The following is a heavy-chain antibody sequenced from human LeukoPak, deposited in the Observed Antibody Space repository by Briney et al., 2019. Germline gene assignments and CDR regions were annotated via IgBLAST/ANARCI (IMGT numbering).Heavy chain of an antibody. V-gene: IGHV3-23*01. CDR3: ARDTDSSGYYM. D-gene: IGHD3-22*01. CDR1: AFTFSSYT. CDR2: IRGSDGST. Sequence: GGSLRLSCVASAFTFSSYTMTWVRQAPGKGLEWVSSIRGSDGSTYYADSVKGRFTISRDNSKNTLYLQMNSLRAEDTAVYYCARDTDSSGYYMWGQGTLVTVSS. J-gene: IGHJ4*02.